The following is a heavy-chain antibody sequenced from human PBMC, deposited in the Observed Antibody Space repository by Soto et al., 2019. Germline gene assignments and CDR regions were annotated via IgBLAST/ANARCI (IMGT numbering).Heavy chain of an antibody. CDR1: GFTFSSYA. CDR2: ISYDGSNK. J-gene: IGHJ4*02. D-gene: IGHD6-19*01. V-gene: IGHV3-30-3*01. CDR3: ARDSQWLDY. Sequence: ESGGGVVQPGRSLRLSCAASGFTFSSYAMHWVRQAPGKGLEWVAVISYDGSNKYYADSVKGRFTISRDNSKNTLYLQMNSLRAEDTAVYYCARDSQWLDYWGQGTLVTVS.